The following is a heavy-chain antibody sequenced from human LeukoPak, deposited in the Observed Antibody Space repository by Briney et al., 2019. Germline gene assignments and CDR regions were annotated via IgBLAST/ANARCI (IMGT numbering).Heavy chain of an antibody. CDR1: GGSFNNYA. Sequence: ASVKVSCKASGGSFNNYAISWVRQAPGQGLEWMGRIIPIFGIANSAPKFQGRVTITADKSTNTAYMELSSLRSEDTAVYYCARDLEMATTLYWYFDLWGRGTLVTVSS. J-gene: IGHJ2*01. V-gene: IGHV1-69*04. D-gene: IGHD5-24*01. CDR2: IIPIFGIA. CDR3: ARDLEMATTLYWYFDL.